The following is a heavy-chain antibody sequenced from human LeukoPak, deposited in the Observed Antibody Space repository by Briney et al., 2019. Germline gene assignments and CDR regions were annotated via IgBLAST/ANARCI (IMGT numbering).Heavy chain of an antibody. CDR2: IKEDGSEK. CDR1: GFNFSTYW. J-gene: IGHJ4*02. V-gene: IGHV3-7*01. CDR3: ARDSITGTTNDY. Sequence: GGSLRLSCAASGFNFSTYWMSWVRQAPGKGLEWVANIKEDGSEKYYVDSVKGRFTISRDNAKNSLYLQMNSLRAEDTAVYYCARDSITGTTNDYWGQGTLVTVSS. D-gene: IGHD1-7*01.